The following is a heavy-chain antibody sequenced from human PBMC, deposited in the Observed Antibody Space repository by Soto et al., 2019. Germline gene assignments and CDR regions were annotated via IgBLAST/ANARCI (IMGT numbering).Heavy chain of an antibody. CDR3: ASHITAGHLGALYY. Sequence: GGSLRLSCAASAFTFTNYAMSWVRQAPGKGLEWVSAISGSGASTYYADFVKGRFTISRDNSKNTLYLQMNSLRAEDTAVYYCASHITAGHLGALYYWGQGTLVTVSS. D-gene: IGHD2-21*01. V-gene: IGHV3-23*01. CDR1: AFTFTNYA. CDR2: ISGSGAST. J-gene: IGHJ4*02.